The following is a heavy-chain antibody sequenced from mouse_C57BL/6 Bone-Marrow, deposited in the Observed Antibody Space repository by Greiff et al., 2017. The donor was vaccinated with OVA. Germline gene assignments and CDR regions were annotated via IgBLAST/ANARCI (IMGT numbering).Heavy chain of an antibody. CDR3: TRGPYYYGSSY. CDR2: IDPETGGT. CDR1: GYTFTDSE. V-gene: IGHV1-15*01. D-gene: IGHD1-1*01. Sequence: QVQLQQSGAELVRPGASVTISCKASGYTFTDSEMTWVKQTPVHGLEWIGAIDPETGGTAYNQKFKGKAILTADKSSSTAYMELRSLTSEDSAVYYCTRGPYYYGSSYWGQGTTLTVSS. J-gene: IGHJ2*01.